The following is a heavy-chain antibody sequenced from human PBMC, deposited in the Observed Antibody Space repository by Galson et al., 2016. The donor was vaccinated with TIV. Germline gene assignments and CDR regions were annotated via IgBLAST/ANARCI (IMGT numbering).Heavy chain of an antibody. CDR3: VRGLDAVRNDPMDI. J-gene: IGHJ3*02. CDR1: GGTFGSFA. D-gene: IGHD6-19*01. V-gene: IGHV1-69*10. Sequence: SVKVSCKASGGTFGSFAITWVRQAPGQGLEWMGGIIPIVNVTNYAQKFRGRVTIIADMSTRTTYMALSSLRSEDTAVYFCVRGLDAVRNDPMDIWGQGTEVTVS. CDR2: IIPIVNVT.